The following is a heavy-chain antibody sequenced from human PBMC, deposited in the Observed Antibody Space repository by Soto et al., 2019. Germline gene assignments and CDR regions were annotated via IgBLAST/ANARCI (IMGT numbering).Heavy chain of an antibody. CDR1: GGSISSGDYY. D-gene: IGHD6-6*01. J-gene: IGHJ4*02. CDR2: IYYSGST. CDR3: ARANPEYSSSSVRSSDFDY. V-gene: IGHV4-30-4*01. Sequence: QVQLQESGPGLVKPSQTLSLTCTVSGGSISSGDYYWSWIRQPPGKGLEWIGYIYYSGSTYYNPSLKSRVTISVDTSKIQFSLKLSSVTAADTAVYYCARANPEYSSSSVRSSDFDYWGQGTLVTVSS.